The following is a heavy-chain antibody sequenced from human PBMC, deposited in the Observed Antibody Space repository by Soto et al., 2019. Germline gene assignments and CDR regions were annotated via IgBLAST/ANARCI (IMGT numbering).Heavy chain of an antibody. V-gene: IGHV4-4*07. CDR2: IYTSASI. CDR1: GADINTYS. J-gene: IGHJ6*02. CDR3: ARDREAGYNFYYGMDV. D-gene: IGHD6-19*01. Sequence: SETLSLTCSVSGADINTYSWTWIRHPAGKGLEWIGRIYTSASINYNPSLKGRVTLSVDTSTNQVSLRLASVTAADTAIYYCARDREAGYNFYYGMDVWGQGTTVTVSS.